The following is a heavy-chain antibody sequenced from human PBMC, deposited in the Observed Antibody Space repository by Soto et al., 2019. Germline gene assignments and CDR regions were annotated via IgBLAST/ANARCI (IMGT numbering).Heavy chain of an antibody. Sequence: QVQLVQSGAEVKKPGASVEVSCKASGYTFTSYYMHWVRQAPGQGLEWMGIINPSGGSTSYAQKFQGRVTMTRDTSTSTVYMELSSLRSEDTAVYYCARVLVPDYYGSGIVYGMDVWGQGTTVTVSS. CDR1: GYTFTSYY. D-gene: IGHD3-10*01. J-gene: IGHJ6*02. V-gene: IGHV1-46*01. CDR3: ARVLVPDYYGSGIVYGMDV. CDR2: INPSGGST.